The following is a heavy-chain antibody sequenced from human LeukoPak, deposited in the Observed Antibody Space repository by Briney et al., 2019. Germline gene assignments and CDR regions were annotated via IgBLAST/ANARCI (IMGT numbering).Heavy chain of an antibody. CDR2: ISTSAST. J-gene: IGHJ5*02. CDR1: GGSISNYY. CDR3: ATVTDPRYTYFDP. Sequence: SETLSLTCTVSGGSISNYYWSWIRQPAGKGLEWIGRISTSASTNYNPSLRSRVTMSVDTSKNQFSLRLTSLTAANTAVYYCATVTDPRYTYFDPWGQGTLVTDSS. D-gene: IGHD5-18*01. V-gene: IGHV4-4*07.